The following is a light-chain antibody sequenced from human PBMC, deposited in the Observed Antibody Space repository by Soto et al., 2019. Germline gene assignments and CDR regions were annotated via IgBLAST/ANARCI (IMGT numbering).Light chain of an antibody. CDR2: ANT. Sequence: QYALTQPRSVSGSPGQSVTISCTGTGNDVGAYNYVSWYQQLPGTAPKLLIYANTNRPSGVPDRFSGSKSGTSASLAITGLQAEDEADYYCQSYDSSLSGYVFGTGTKVAVL. CDR3: QSYDSSLSGYV. V-gene: IGLV1-40*01. CDR1: GNDVGAYNY. J-gene: IGLJ1*01.